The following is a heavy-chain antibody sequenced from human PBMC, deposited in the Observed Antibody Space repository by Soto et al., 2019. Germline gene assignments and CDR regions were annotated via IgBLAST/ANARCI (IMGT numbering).Heavy chain of an antibody. Sequence: PSDTLSLTCAVYGGSFSGYYWSWIRQPPGKGLEWIGEINHSGSTNYTPSLNSRVTISVDTSKNQFSLKLSSVAAADTAVYYCARGVYCGGDCYRNWFDPWGQGTLV. V-gene: IGHV4-34*01. CDR1: GGSFSGYY. CDR2: INHSGST. J-gene: IGHJ5*02. D-gene: IGHD2-21*02. CDR3: ARGVYCGGDCYRNWFDP.